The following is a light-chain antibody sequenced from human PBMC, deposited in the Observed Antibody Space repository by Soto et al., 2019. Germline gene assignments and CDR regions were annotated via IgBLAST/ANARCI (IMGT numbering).Light chain of an antibody. CDR1: QSVGTY. CDR2: VAS. V-gene: IGKV1-39*01. CDR3: QQSSSTPQT. J-gene: IGKJ4*01. Sequence: DIQMTQSPSSLSASVGDRVTITCRASQSVGTYLSWYQQKQGKAPKLLINVASTLQSGVPSRFSGRGSGTDFTLAISSLQPEDFATYYCQQSSSTPQTFGGGTKVDIK.